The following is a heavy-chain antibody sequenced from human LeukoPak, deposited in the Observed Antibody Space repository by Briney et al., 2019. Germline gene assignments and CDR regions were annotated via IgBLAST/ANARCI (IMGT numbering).Heavy chain of an antibody. CDR3: ARDRDSSGYYYRPGWFDL. V-gene: IGHV4-4*02. J-gene: IGHJ2*01. Sequence: SETLSLTCAVSGGSISSSNWWSWVRQPPGKGLEWIGEINHSGSTNYNPSLKSRVTISVDTSKNQFSLKLSSVTAADTAVYYCARDRDSSGYYYRPGWFDLWGRGTLVTVSS. D-gene: IGHD3-22*01. CDR2: INHSGST. CDR1: GGSISSSNW.